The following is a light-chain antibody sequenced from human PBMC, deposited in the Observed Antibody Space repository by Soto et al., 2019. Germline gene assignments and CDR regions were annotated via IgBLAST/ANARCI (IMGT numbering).Light chain of an antibody. CDR3: SSYAGSNNLV. J-gene: IGLJ2*01. V-gene: IGLV2-8*01. CDR1: SSDVGGYNS. Sequence: QSALTQPPSASGSPGQSVTIPCTGTSSDVGGYNSVSWYQQHPGKVPKLMIYEVSKRPSGVPDRFSGPKSGNTASLTVSGLQAEDEADYYCSSYAGSNNLVFGGGTKVTVL. CDR2: EVS.